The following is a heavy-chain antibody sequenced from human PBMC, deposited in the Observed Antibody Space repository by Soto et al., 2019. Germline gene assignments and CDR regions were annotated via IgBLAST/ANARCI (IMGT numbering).Heavy chain of an antibody. CDR1: GFTFSSYA. CDR2: ITGSGGST. Sequence: GGSLRLSCAASGFTFSSYAMSWVRQAPGKGLEWVSAITGSGGSTYYADSVKGRFTISRDNSKNTLYLQMNSLRAEDTAVYYCEKVPYGHTIDYWGQGTLVTVSS. CDR3: EKVPYGHTIDY. D-gene: IGHD4-17*01. V-gene: IGHV3-23*01. J-gene: IGHJ4*02.